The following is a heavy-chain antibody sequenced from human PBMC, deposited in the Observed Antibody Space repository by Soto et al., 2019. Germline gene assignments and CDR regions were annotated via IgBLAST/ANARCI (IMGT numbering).Heavy chain of an antibody. J-gene: IGHJ5*02. D-gene: IGHD1-26*01. CDR1: GGSISSYY. CDR3: AREVVGAINWFDP. Sequence: PSETLSLTCTVSGGSISSYYWSWIRQPPGKGLEWIGYIYYSGSTNYNPSLKSRVTIQVDTSKNQFSLKLSSVTAADPAVYYCAREVVGAINWFDPWGQGTLVTVSS. V-gene: IGHV4-59*01. CDR2: IYYSGST.